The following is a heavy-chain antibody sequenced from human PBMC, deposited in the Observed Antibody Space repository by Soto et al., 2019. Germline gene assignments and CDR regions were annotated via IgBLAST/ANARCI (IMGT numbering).Heavy chain of an antibody. CDR3: ARDLTPNAYYDFWSGYYSPEDYYGMDV. J-gene: IGHJ6*02. D-gene: IGHD3-3*01. CDR1: GGTFSSYA. CDR2: IIPIFGTA. V-gene: IGHV1-69*13. Sequence: ASVKVSCKASGGTFSSYAISWVRQAPGQGLEWMGGIIPIFGTANYAQKFQGRVTITADESTSTAYMELSSLRSEDTAVYYCARDLTPNAYYDFWSGYYSPEDYYGMDVWGQGTTVTVSS.